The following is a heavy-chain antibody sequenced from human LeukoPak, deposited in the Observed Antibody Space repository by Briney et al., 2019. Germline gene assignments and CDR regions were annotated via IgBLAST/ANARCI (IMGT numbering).Heavy chain of an antibody. CDR1: GYTFTSYG. V-gene: IGHV1-2*02. CDR3: ARAGVTAIQFDYYMDV. D-gene: IGHD2-21*02. Sequence: ASVKVSCKASGYTFTSYGISWVRQAPGQGLEWMGWINPNSGGTNYAQKFQGRVTMTRDTSISTAYMELSRLRSDDTAVYYCARAGVTAIQFDYYMDVWGKGTTVTVSS. J-gene: IGHJ6*03. CDR2: INPNSGGT.